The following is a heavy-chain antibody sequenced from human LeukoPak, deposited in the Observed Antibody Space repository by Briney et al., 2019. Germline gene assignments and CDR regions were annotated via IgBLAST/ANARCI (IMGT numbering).Heavy chain of an antibody. D-gene: IGHD3-16*01. V-gene: IGHV3-21*01. CDR2: ISSSSSYI. J-gene: IGHJ4*02. CDR3: ARLWGSYAFDY. CDR1: GFTFSSYS. Sequence: GGSLRLSCAASGFTFSSYSMNWVRQAPGKGLEWVSSISSSSSYIYYADSVKGRFTISRDNAKNSLYLRMNSLRAEDTAVYYCARLWGSYAFDYWGQGTLVTVSS.